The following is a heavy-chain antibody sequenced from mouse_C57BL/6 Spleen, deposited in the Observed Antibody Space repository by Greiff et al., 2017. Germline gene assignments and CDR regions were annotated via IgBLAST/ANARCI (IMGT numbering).Heavy chain of an antibody. CDR3: ASYYYGSSHYFDY. CDR2: IYPGDGDT. J-gene: IGHJ2*01. V-gene: IGHV1-80*01. Sequence: QVQLQQSGAELVKPGASVKISCKASGYAFSSYWTNWVKQRPGKGLAWIGQIYPGDGDTNYNGKFKGKATLTADKSSSTAYMQLSSLTSEDSAVYFCASYYYGSSHYFDYWGQGTTLTVSS. D-gene: IGHD1-1*01. CDR1: GYAFSSYW.